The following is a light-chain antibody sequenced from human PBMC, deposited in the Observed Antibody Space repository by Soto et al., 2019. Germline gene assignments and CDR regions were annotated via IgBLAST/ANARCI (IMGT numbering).Light chain of an antibody. J-gene: IGKJ1*01. Sequence: LAFTQSPAPLSLSSGERATLSCRASRSVSSYLAWYQQRRGQAHRLLIYDASNRATGIPARFSGSGSETDFTLTISRLEHEDFAVYYCQQYGSSGTFGQGTKVDIK. V-gene: IGKV3-11*01. CDR2: DAS. CDR3: QQYGSSGT. CDR1: RSVSSY.